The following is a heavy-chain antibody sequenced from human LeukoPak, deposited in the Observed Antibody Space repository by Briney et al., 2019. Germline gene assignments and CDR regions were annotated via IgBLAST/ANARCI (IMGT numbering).Heavy chain of an antibody. J-gene: IGHJ5*02. Sequence: SETLSLTCLVSGDSIRTTCFWGWIRQPPGMLLEWIASASYSGINYYNPSLRSRGIVAADTSKNQFSLRVTSVTAADTAVYYCERRGGHSWDVGNWFDPWGQGILVTVSS. CDR1: GDSIRTTCF. V-gene: IGHV4-39*01. D-gene: IGHD6-13*01. CDR3: ERRGGHSWDVGNWFDP. CDR2: ASYSGIN.